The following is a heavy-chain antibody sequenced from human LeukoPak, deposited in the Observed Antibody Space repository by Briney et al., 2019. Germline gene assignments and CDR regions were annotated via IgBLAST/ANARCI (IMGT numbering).Heavy chain of an antibody. CDR1: GFTFSTYY. V-gene: IGHV3-7*01. CDR3: AELGITMIGGG. CDR2: IKQDGSEI. Sequence: GGSLRLSCAASGFTFSTYYMTWVRQAPGKGLEWLANIKQDGSEIYYVDSIRGRFTVSRDNAKNSMYLQMNSLRAEDTAVYYCAELGITMIGGGWGKGTTVTNCS. D-gene: IGHD3-10*02. J-gene: IGHJ6*04.